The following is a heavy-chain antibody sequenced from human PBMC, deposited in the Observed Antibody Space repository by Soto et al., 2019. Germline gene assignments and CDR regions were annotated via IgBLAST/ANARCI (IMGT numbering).Heavy chain of an antibody. Sequence: SVKVSCKASGGTFSSYAISCVRQAPGQGLEWMGGIIPIFGTANYAQKFQGRVTITADKSTSTAYMELSSLRSEDTAVYYCARDSSGYYYYFDYWGQGTLVTVS. J-gene: IGHJ4*02. V-gene: IGHV1-69*06. D-gene: IGHD3-22*01. CDR3: ARDSSGYYYYFDY. CDR1: GGTFSSYA. CDR2: IIPIFGTA.